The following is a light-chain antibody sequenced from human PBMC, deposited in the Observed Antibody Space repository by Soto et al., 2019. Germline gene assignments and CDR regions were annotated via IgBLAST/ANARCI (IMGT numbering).Light chain of an antibody. Sequence: DIQSTQSPASLSASVGDRVTISCRASQSIGRNLNWYQQKPGKAPTLLMFTSSNLQSGVPSRFSGSGSGTDFILTISSMQTEDFATYYCQQSYSTPPTVGQGTKGDIK. CDR1: QSIGRN. CDR3: QQSYSTPPT. CDR2: TSS. J-gene: IGKJ1*01. V-gene: IGKV1-39*01.